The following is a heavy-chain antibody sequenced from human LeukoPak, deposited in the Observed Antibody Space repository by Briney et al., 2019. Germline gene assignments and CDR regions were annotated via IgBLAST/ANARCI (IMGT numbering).Heavy chain of an antibody. D-gene: IGHD3-9*01. V-gene: IGHV3-23*01. J-gene: IGHJ4*02. CDR2: ITGSGTNT. CDR1: GFTFSNYA. Sequence: GASLRLSCVASGFTFSNYAMSWVRQAPGKGLEWVSAITGSGTNTYYADPVKGRFTISRDNSKNTVFLQMNSLRHEDTAIYYCVIWGDYDVLTGYYVPDYWGQGTLVTVSS. CDR3: VIWGDYDVLTGYYVPDY.